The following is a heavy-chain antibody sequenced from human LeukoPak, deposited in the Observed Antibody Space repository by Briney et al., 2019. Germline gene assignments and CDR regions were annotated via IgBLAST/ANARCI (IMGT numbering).Heavy chain of an antibody. J-gene: IGHJ6*02. Sequence: SETLSLTCTVSGGSISSYYWSWIRQPPGKGLEWIGYIYYSGSTNYNPSLKSRVTISVDRSKNQFSLKLSSVTAADTAVYYCARGVVVKGMDVWGQGTTVTVSS. CDR2: IYYSGST. CDR3: ARGVVVKGMDV. D-gene: IGHD2-2*01. CDR1: GGSISSYY. V-gene: IGHV4-59*12.